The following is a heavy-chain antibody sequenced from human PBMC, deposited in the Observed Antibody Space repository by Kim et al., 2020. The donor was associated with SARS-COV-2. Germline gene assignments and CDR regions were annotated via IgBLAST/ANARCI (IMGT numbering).Heavy chain of an antibody. CDR3: ARDESIRSWSPFDP. CDR1: GYSFTSYY. Sequence: ASVKVSCKTSGYSFTSYYMHWVRQAPGVGLEWMGMIDPSGGSRRYAQKFQGRLTMTWDTSTTTVYMELSSLRSEDTAIYYCARDESIRSWSPFDPWGQGTLVTVSS. V-gene: IGHV1-46*01. J-gene: IGHJ5*02. CDR2: IDPSGGSR.